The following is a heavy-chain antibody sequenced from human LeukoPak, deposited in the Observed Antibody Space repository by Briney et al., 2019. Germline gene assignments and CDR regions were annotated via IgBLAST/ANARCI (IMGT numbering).Heavy chain of an antibody. CDR3: ARDGVLLWFGMPLDY. J-gene: IGHJ4*02. D-gene: IGHD3-10*01. Sequence: ASVKVSCKASGYTFTGYYMHWVRQAPGQGLEWMGWINPNSGGTNYAQKFQGRVTMTRDTSISTAYMELSRLRSDDTAVYYCARDGVLLWFGMPLDYWGQGTLVTVSS. CDR2: INPNSGGT. V-gene: IGHV1-2*02. CDR1: GYTFTGYY.